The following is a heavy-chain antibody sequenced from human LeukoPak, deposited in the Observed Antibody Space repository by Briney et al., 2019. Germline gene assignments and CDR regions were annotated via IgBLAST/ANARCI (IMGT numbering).Heavy chain of an antibody. D-gene: IGHD2-15*01. V-gene: IGHV1-18*01. CDR3: ARAGDCSGGSCQMPLFDY. Sequence: GASVKVSCKASGYTFTSYGISWVRQAPGQGLEWMGWISAYNGNTNYAQKLQGRVTMTTDTSTSTAYMELRSLRSDDTAMYYCARAGDCSGGSCQMPLFDYWGQGTLVTVSS. J-gene: IGHJ4*02. CDR1: GYTFTSYG. CDR2: ISAYNGNT.